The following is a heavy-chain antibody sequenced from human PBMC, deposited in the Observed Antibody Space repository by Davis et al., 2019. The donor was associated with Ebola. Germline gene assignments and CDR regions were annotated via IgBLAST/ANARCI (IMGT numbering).Heavy chain of an antibody. V-gene: IGHV3-53*01. D-gene: IGHD2-2*01. Sequence: GESLKISCAASGFTVSSNYMSWVRQAPGKGLEWVSVIYNGGSTYYADSVKGRFTISRDNSNNTLYLQMNSLRAEDTAVYFCARQLPYYSYGMDVWGQGTTVTVSS. CDR1: GFTVSSNY. J-gene: IGHJ6*02. CDR2: IYNGGST. CDR3: ARQLPYYSYGMDV.